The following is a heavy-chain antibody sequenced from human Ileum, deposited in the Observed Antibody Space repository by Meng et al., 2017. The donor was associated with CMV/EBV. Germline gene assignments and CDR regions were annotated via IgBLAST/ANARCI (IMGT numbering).Heavy chain of an antibody. CDR2: IYYSGSP. V-gene: IGHV4-30-4*08. J-gene: IGHJ4*02. CDR1: GGSITSGNYY. D-gene: IGHD2-15*01. CDR3: VRQVVAASFDY. Sequence: QVQLQESGPGLVNTSTTLSLTCTVSGGSITSGNYYWSWIRQPPGRGLEWIGYIYYSGSPYYKPSLKSRVTISLDTSKNQFSLNLRSVTATDSAVYYCVRQVVAASFDYWGQGALVTVSS.